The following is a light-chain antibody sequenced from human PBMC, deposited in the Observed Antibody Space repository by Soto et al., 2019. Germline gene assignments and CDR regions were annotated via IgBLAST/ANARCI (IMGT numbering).Light chain of an antibody. CDR1: TSAVGAYEY. V-gene: IGLV2-11*01. CDR2: DIH. CDR3: CSYAGNSVV. J-gene: IGLJ2*01. Sequence: QSVLTQPRSVSGSPGQSVTISCTGTTSAVGAYEYVSWYQQHPGKVPKVMIYDIHKRPSGVPDRFSGSKSGNTASLTISGLQAEDEGDYYCCSYAGNSVVFGGGTKLTVL.